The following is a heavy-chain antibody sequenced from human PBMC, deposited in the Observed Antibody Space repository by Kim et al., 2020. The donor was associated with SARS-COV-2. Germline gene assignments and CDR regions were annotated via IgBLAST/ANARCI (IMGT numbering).Heavy chain of an antibody. Sequence: ASVKVSCKASGYTFTSYYMHWVRQAPGQGLEWMGIINPSGGSTSYAQKFQGRVTMTRDTSTSTVYMELSSLRSEDTAVYYCARENGIAVAGTFKREWYFDYWGQGTLVTVSS. D-gene: IGHD6-19*01. CDR1: GYTFTSYY. CDR2: INPSGGST. V-gene: IGHV1-46*01. CDR3: ARENGIAVAGTFKREWYFDY. J-gene: IGHJ4*02.